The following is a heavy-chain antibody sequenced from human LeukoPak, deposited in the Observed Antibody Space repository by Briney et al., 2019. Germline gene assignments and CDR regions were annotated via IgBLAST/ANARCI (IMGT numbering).Heavy chain of an antibody. J-gene: IGHJ4*02. D-gene: IGHD3-22*01. Sequence: GGSLRLSCAASGFASSTYTMHWVRQAPGKGLEWVAVISIGGNIKYYTDSVKGRFTISRDNSKNTLYLQMNSLRPEDTAVYYCARDIGVNMIWGQGTLVTVSS. CDR3: ARDIGVNMI. CDR1: GFASSTYT. V-gene: IGHV3-30*04. CDR2: ISIGGNIK.